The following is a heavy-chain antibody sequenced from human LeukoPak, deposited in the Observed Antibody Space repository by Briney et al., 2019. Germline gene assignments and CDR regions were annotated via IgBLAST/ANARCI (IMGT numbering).Heavy chain of an antibody. D-gene: IGHD6-6*01. CDR3: AREAAYSSSSGYYYYMDV. J-gene: IGHJ6*03. CDR2: IYTSGST. V-gene: IGHV4-4*07. Sequence: SETLSLTCTVSGGSISSYYWSWIRQPAGKGLEWIGRIYTSGSTNYNPSLKSRVTMSVDTSKNQFSLKLSSVTAADTAVYYCAREAAYSSSSGYYYYMDVWGKGTTVTVSS. CDR1: GGSISSYY.